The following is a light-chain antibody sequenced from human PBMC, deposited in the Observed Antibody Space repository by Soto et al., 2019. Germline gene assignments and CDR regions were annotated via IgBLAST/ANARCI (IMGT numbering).Light chain of an antibody. CDR3: SSYTFSSTLVV. V-gene: IGLV2-14*01. J-gene: IGLJ3*02. CDR1: SSDVGGYNF. CDR2: EVN. Sequence: QSALTQPASVSGSPGQSVTLSCTGTSSDVGGYNFVSWYQQHPGKAPRLMIFEVNNRPSGVSDRFSGSKSGNTASLTISWLQAEDEADYYCSSYTFSSTLVVFGGGTKLTVL.